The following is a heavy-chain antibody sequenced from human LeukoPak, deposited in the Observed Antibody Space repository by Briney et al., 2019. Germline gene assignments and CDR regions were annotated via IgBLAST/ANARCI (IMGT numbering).Heavy chain of an antibody. J-gene: IGHJ4*02. D-gene: IGHD3-22*01. CDR3: ATNGPLSGYYRSNY. CDR2: IIPSSETS. CDR1: GGSFINFA. V-gene: IGHV1-69*06. Sequence: VKVSCKASGGSFINFAFTWVRQAPGHGLEFMGRIIPSSETSIYAQKFQGRVTITADKSTSTAYMDLSSLRSEDTAMYYCATNGPLSGYYRSNYWGQGTLITVSS.